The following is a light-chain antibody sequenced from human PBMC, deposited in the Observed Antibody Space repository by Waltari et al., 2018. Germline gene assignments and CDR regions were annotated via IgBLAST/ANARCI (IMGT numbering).Light chain of an antibody. V-gene: IGLV2-8*01. CDR2: EVS. J-gene: IGLJ2*01. CDR1: TSAVGAYNY. Sequence: QSALTQPPSASGSPAPSVTISCTGTTSAVGAYNYASWYQQHPDKAPQLLIFEVSQRPSGVPDRFSGSKSGNTASLTVSGLQAEDEADYYCFSYAGSNNLVFGGGTKLTVL. CDR3: FSYAGSNNLV.